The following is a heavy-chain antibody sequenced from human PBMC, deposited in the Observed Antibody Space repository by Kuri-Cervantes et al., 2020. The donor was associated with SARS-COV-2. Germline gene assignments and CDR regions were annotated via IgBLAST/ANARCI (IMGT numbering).Heavy chain of an antibody. CDR2: ISAYNGNT. J-gene: IGHJ3*02. Sequence: ASVKVSYKPPVSTFTSYGIIWVRHAPGQGLEWMGWISAYNGNTNYAQKLQGRVTMTTDASTSTAYMELGSLRSNDTAVYYCATDIAAAGTWEYAFDIWGQLTLVTVSS. D-gene: IGHD6-13*01. CDR1: VSTFTSYG. CDR3: ATDIAAAGTWEYAFDI. V-gene: IGHV1-18*01.